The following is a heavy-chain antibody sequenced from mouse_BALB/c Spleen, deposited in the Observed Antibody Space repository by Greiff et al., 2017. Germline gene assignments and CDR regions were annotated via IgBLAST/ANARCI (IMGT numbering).Heavy chain of an antibody. CDR2: IDPANGNT. D-gene: IGHD2-3*01. CDR3: ARSGYYPYWYFDV. J-gene: IGHJ1*01. CDR1: GFNIKDTY. Sequence: EVQLQQSGAELVKPGASVKLSCTASGFNIKDTYMHWVKQRPEQGLEWTGRIDPANGNTKYDPKFQGKATITADTSSNTAYLQLSSLTSEDTAVYYCARSGYYPYWYFDVWGAGTTVTVSS. V-gene: IGHV14-3*02.